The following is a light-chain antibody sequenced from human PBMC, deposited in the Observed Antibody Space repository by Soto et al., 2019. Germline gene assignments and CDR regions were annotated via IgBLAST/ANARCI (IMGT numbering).Light chain of an antibody. J-gene: IGKJ5*01. CDR1: QGISSA. V-gene: IGKV1-13*02. Sequence: AIHLNQSPSSLSASVGDRVTITCRTSQGISSALAWYQHKPGRPPRVLIYDASSLQSGVPSRFSGSESGTECTLTISSLQPEDSATYYCQQLNSYPFTFGQGTRLEIK. CDR3: QQLNSYPFT. CDR2: DAS.